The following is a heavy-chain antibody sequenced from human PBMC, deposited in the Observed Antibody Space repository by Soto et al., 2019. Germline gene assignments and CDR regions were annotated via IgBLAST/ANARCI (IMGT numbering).Heavy chain of an antibody. D-gene: IGHD2-8*01. CDR3: ARTGLQIVQATSYYYGLDV. J-gene: IGHJ6*02. CDR1: GFTFNNFG. Sequence: QVQLVESGGGVVQPGTSLRLSCEASGFTFNNFGMHWVRQAPGKGLEWVAVIWHDGTKKYYVDSVKGRFTISRDNSKDTLYLQMNNLRAEDTAVYYCARTGLQIVQATSYYYGLDVWGQGTTVTVSS. V-gene: IGHV3-33*01. CDR2: IWHDGTKK.